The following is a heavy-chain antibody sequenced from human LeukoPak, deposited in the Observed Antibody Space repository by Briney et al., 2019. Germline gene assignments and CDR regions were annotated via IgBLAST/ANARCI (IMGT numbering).Heavy chain of an antibody. CDR2: IYDRGDPT. CDR3: AHKTGFDY. J-gene: IGHJ4*02. CDR1: GFSFSNAA. Sequence: PGGSLRLSCAASGFSFSNAAMSWVRQAPGKGLEWVSTIYDRGDPTYYADSVKGRFIISRDNSKNTLYLQMNSPRAEDSAVYYCAHKTGFDYWGQGTLVSVPS. V-gene: IGHV3-23*01.